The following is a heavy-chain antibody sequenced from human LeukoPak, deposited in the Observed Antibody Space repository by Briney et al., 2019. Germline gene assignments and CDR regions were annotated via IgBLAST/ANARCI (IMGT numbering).Heavy chain of an antibody. Sequence: GESLKISRKGSGYSFNTYWIAWVRQMTGKGLEAMGIVYPGDSDTRYSPSFQGQATISVDKSISTAYLQWSSVKASDTAIYYCARPFRVGATQSNFDFWGQGTLVTVSS. J-gene: IGHJ4*02. CDR3: ARPFRVGATQSNFDF. D-gene: IGHD1-26*01. CDR2: VYPGDSDT. V-gene: IGHV5-51*01. CDR1: GYSFNTYW.